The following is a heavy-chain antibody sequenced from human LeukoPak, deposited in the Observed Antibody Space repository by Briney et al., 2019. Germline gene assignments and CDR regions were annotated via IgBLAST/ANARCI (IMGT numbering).Heavy chain of an antibody. Sequence: PGGSLRLSCAASGFTFSSYGMHWVRQAPGKGLEWVAFIRYDGSNKYYADSVKGRFTISRDNSKNTLYLQMNSLRAEDTAAYYCAKDRGLLWFGDLDYWGQGTLVTVSS. CDR3: AKDRGLLWFGDLDY. D-gene: IGHD3-10*01. CDR2: IRYDGSNK. J-gene: IGHJ4*02. V-gene: IGHV3-30*02. CDR1: GFTFSSYG.